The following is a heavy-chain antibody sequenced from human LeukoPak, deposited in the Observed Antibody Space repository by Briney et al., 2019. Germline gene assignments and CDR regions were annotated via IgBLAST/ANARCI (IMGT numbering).Heavy chain of an antibody. J-gene: IGHJ4*02. CDR3: AKAGGLWFGELLSSPLYYFDY. V-gene: IGHV3-53*01. D-gene: IGHD3-10*01. CDR2: IFADDLT. CDR1: GFSVSDHY. Sequence: PGGSLRLSCVVSGFSVSDHYMSWVRQAPGKGLQWLSVIFADDLTYYEDSIKGRFTISRDRSQNTLYLQMKSLRAEDTAVYYCAKAGGLWFGELLSSPLYYFDYWGQGALVTVSS.